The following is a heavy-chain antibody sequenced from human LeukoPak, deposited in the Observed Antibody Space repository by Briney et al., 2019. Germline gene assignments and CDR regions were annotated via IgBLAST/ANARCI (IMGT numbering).Heavy chain of an antibody. CDR3: ARAHYYDSSGYYYLQDY. J-gene: IGHJ4*02. V-gene: IGHV4-61*02. Sequence: SETLSLTCTVSGGSISSGSYYWSWIRQPAGKGLEWTGRIYTSGSTNYNPSLKSRVTISVDTSKNQFSLKLSSVTAADTAVYYCARAHYYDSSGYYYLQDYWGQGTLVTVSS. D-gene: IGHD3-22*01. CDR2: IYTSGST. CDR1: GGSISSGSYY.